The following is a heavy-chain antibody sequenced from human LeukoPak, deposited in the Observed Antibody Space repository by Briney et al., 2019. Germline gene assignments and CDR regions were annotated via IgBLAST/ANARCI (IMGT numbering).Heavy chain of an antibody. V-gene: IGHV3-48*01. Sequence: SGGSLRLSCAASGFTFSSYSMNWVRQAPGKGLEWVSYISSSSSTIYYADSVKGRFTISRDNAKNSLYLQMNSLRAEDTAVYYCARAGEPDYYYYYMDVWGKGTTVTVSS. CDR1: GFTFSSYS. D-gene: IGHD7-27*01. CDR2: ISSSSSTI. J-gene: IGHJ6*03. CDR3: ARAGEPDYYYYYMDV.